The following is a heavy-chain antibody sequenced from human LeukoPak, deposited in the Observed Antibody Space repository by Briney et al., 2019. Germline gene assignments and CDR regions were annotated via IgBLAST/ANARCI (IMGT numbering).Heavy chain of an antibody. CDR3: ARRRIVATIDY. V-gene: IGHV4-59*08. CDR1: GGSISSYY. J-gene: IGHJ4*02. Sequence: ASETLSLTCTVSGGSISSYYWSWIRQPPGKGLEWIGYIYYSGSTNYNPSLKSRVTISVDTSKNQFSLKLSSVTAADTAVYYCARRRIVATIDYWGQGTLVTVSS. CDR2: IYYSGST. D-gene: IGHD5-12*01.